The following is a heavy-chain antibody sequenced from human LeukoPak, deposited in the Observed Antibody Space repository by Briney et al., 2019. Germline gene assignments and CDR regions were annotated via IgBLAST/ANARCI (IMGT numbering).Heavy chain of an antibody. V-gene: IGHV3-66*04. CDR3: ACHSSAQSPRDY. D-gene: IGHD6-19*01. CDR1: RFTISSNY. CDR2: IYGGGST. J-gene: IGHJ4*02. Sequence: GGSLRLSCAASRFTISSNYISGVRQTPGKGLEWGSVIYGGGSTYYVDSVKGRFIISRDNPKNTLYLQMNSLRAEDTAVYYCACHSSAQSPRDYWGQGTLVTVSS.